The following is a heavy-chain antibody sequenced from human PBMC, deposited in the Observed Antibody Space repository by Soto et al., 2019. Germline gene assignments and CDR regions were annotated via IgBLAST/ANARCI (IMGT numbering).Heavy chain of an antibody. Sequence: EVQLLESGGGLVQPGGSLRLSCAASGFTFNNYAMSWVRQTPRKGLEWVSAISGSGDTTYDAVSVRGRFTISRDNSKNTLFLHMNSLRAEDTAIYRCAKAEDDIGMVVYFDSWGRGSLVTVSS. CDR1: GFTFNNYA. V-gene: IGHV3-23*01. D-gene: IGHD3-3*01. CDR2: ISGSGDTT. J-gene: IGHJ4*02. CDR3: AKAEDDIGMVVYFDS.